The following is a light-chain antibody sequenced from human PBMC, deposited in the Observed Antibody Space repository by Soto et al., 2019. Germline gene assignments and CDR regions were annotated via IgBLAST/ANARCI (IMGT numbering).Light chain of an antibody. Sequence: QSVLTQPPSASGSPGQSVTISCTGTSSDVGGYNYVYWYQQHPGKAPKLMIYEVTKRPSGVPDRFSGSKSGNTASLTVSGLQADDEADYYCSSYADSNSYVFGTVTKVTVL. V-gene: IGLV2-8*01. CDR2: EVT. CDR3: SSYADSNSYV. J-gene: IGLJ1*01. CDR1: SSDVGGYNY.